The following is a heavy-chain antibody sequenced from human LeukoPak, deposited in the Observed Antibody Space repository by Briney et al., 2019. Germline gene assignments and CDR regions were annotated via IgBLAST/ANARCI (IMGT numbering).Heavy chain of an antibody. Sequence: SVKVSCKASGGTSSSYAISWARQAPGQGLEWMGGIIPIFGTANYAQKFQGRVTITADESTSTAYMELSSLRSEDTAVYYCARAELYCSSTSCPTDYYYYYMDVWGKGTTVTVSS. D-gene: IGHD2-2*01. CDR1: GGTSSSYA. V-gene: IGHV1-69*01. J-gene: IGHJ6*03. CDR3: ARAELYCSSTSCPTDYYYYYMDV. CDR2: IIPIFGTA.